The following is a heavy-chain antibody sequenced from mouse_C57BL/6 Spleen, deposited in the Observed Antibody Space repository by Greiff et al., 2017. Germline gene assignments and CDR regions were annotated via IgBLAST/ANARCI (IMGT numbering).Heavy chain of an antibody. CDR3: SRGNSLYYYAMDY. Sequence: EVQLQQSGPELVKPGASVKMSCKASGYTFTDYNMHWVKQSHGKSLEWIGYINPNNGGTSYNQKFKGKATLTVNKSSSTAYMELRSLTSEDSAVYYCSRGNSLYYYAMDYWGQGTSVTVSS. D-gene: IGHD6-1*01. V-gene: IGHV1-22*01. CDR1: GYTFTDYN. CDR2: INPNNGGT. J-gene: IGHJ4*01.